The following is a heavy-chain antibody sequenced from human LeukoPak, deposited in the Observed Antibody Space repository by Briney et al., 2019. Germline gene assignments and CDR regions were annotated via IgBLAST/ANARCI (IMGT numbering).Heavy chain of an antibody. CDR2: IYSGGDT. CDR1: GFTVSSNY. CDR3: ARDAYHFWSLGV. Sequence: PGGSLRLSCAASGFTVSSNYMSWVRQAPGKGLEWVSVIYSGGDTYYADSVKGRFTISRDNSKNTLYLQMNSLRAEDTAVYYCARDAYHFWSLGVWGKGTTVTVSS. V-gene: IGHV3-66*02. D-gene: IGHD3-3*01. J-gene: IGHJ6*04.